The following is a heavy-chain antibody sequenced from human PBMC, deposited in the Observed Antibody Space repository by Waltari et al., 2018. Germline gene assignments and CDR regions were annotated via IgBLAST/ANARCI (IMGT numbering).Heavy chain of an antibody. CDR1: GYTLTELS. CDR2: IDAEDGET. D-gene: IGHD3-10*01. Sequence: QVQLVQSGAEVKKPGASVKVSCKVSGYTLTELSMHWVRQAPGKGLEWMGGIDAEDGETIYAQKFQGRVTMTEDTATDTAYMELSSLRSEDTAVYYCATLVDYGSGSYYPLGYWGQGTLVTVSS. CDR3: ATLVDYGSGSYYPLGY. V-gene: IGHV1-24*01. J-gene: IGHJ4*02.